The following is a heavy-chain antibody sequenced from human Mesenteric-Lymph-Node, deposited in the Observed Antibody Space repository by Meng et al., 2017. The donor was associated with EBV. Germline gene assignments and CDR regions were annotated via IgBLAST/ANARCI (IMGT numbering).Heavy chain of an antibody. CDR3: ARYSQGYFDY. V-gene: IGHV4-39*01. CDR1: AVSISSTGYD. D-gene: IGHD4-11*01. CDR2: IYYSGST. Sequence: LQQQEAAPGLVKPAETLSFTRNVSAVSISSTGYDWRWIRQPPGKGLEWIGNIYYSGSTYYTPSLKSRVTISVETSKNQFSLKLSSVTAADTAVFYCARYSQGYFDYWGQGTLVTVSS. J-gene: IGHJ4*02.